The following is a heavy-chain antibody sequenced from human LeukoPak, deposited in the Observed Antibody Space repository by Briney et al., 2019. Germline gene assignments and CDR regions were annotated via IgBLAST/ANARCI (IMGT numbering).Heavy chain of an antibody. D-gene: IGHD6-6*01. J-gene: IGHJ4*01. V-gene: IGHV3-74*01. CDR1: GFTLRNYW. Sequence: GGSLRLSCTASGFTLRNYWMHWVRQVPGKRLVWVSRISGDGSVTNYADSVQGRFTISRDNAKNILYLQINSLRSEDTAVCYCARYSSSSGGAAYYLDYWGHGTLVTVSS. CDR3: ARYSSSSGGAAYYLDY. CDR2: ISGDGSVT.